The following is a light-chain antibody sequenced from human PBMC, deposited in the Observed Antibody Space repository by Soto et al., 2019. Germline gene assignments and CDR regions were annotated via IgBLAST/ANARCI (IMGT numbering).Light chain of an antibody. J-gene: IGKJ1*01. Sequence: IQMTQSPSTLSASVGERLTLTCRASQSISSRLAWYQQKPGKAPKLLIYDASSLESGVPSRFSGSRSGTEFTLTISSLQPDDFATYYCQQYNSYSWTFGQGTKVDI. V-gene: IGKV1-5*01. CDR1: QSISSR. CDR2: DAS. CDR3: QQYNSYSWT.